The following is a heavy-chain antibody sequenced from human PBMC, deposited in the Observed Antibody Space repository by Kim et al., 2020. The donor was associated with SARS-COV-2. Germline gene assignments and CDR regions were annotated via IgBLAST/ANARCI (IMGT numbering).Heavy chain of an antibody. CDR2: ISGNGDST. CDR1: GFTFSSYA. Sequence: GGSLRLSCGASGFTFSSYAMSWVRQAPGKGLEWVSAISGNGDSTYNADSVKGRFTISRDNSKNTLYLQMNSLRAEDTAVYFCAKGLFGSGRGTYYYGLDVWGQGTTVTVSS. CDR3: AKGLFGSGRGTYYYGLDV. V-gene: IGHV3-23*01. D-gene: IGHD3-10*01. J-gene: IGHJ6*02.